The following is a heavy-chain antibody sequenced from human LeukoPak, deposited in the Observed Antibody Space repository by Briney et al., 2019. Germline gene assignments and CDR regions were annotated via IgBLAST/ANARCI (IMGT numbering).Heavy chain of an antibody. CDR2: ISNSSSYT. J-gene: IGHJ6*02. Sequence: GGSLRLSCAASGFTFSTYSMKWVRQAPGKGLEWVSSISNSSSYTDYADSVKGRFTISRDNAKNSLYLQMNSLRAEDTAVYYCAKPSRPVSGSPYYYYGMDVWGQGTTFTVSS. D-gene: IGHD3-16*01. CDR1: GFTFSTYS. CDR3: AKPSRPVSGSPYYYYGMDV. V-gene: IGHV3-21*01.